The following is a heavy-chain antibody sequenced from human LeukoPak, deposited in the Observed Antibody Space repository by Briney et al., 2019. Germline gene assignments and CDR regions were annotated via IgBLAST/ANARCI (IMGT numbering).Heavy chain of an antibody. V-gene: IGHV4-34*01. CDR2: INHSGST. CDR3: ATPYGATPDAFDI. CDR1: GGSFSGYH. D-gene: IGHD4-17*01. Sequence: SETLSLTCAVYGGSFSGYHWSWIRQPPGKGLEWIGEINHSGSTNYNPSLKSRVTISVDTSKNQFSLKLSSVTAADTAVYYCATPYGATPDAFDIWGQGTMVTVSS. J-gene: IGHJ3*02.